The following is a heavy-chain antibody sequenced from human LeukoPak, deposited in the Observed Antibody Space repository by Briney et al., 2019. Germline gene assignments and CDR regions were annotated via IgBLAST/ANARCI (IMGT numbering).Heavy chain of an antibody. J-gene: IGHJ6*03. V-gene: IGHV3-7*01. CDR2: INQDGSEK. CDR3: ARDGLMRWLQLWHMDV. D-gene: IGHD5-18*01. Sequence: GGSLRLSCAASGFTFSSYWMTWVRQAPGKGPEWVANINQDGSEKYYVDSVKGRFTISRDNAKKSLYLQLNSLRVEDTAVYYCARDGLMRWLQLWHMDVWGKGTTVTVSS. CDR1: GFTFSSYW.